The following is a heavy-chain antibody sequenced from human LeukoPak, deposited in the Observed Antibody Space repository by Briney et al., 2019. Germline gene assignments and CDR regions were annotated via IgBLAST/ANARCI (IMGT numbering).Heavy chain of an antibody. CDR2: IYYSGST. V-gene: IGHV4-39*01. Sequence: SETLSLTCTVSGGSISSSSYYWGWIRQPPGKGLEWIGSIYYSGSTYYNPSLKSRVTISVDTSKNQFSLKLSSVTAADTAVYYCARWIVVVIHIDYWGQGTLVTVSS. J-gene: IGHJ4*02. D-gene: IGHD3-22*01. CDR3: ARWIVVVIHIDY. CDR1: GGSISSSSYY.